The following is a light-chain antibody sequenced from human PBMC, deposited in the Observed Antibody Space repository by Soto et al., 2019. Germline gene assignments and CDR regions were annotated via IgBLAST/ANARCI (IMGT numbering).Light chain of an antibody. J-gene: IGKJ1*01. CDR2: DAS. CDR1: QSLRDTH. CDR3: HQYGTSPQT. V-gene: IGKV3-20*01. Sequence: EIVLTQSPGSLSLSPGESATLSCRASQSLRDTHGAWYQQRPGQAPRLLIYDASRRDIGVPDRFSGRGSGIDFTLTISGLEPADFAVYFCHQYGTSPQTFGQGTKVEIK.